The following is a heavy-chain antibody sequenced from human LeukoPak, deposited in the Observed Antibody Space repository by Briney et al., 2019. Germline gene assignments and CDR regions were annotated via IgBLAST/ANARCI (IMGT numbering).Heavy chain of an antibody. CDR1: GYTFTDYG. V-gene: IGHV1-18*01. J-gene: IGHJ4*02. CDR2: ISAYNGNT. CDR3: AGGGRWESHIYY. Sequence: ASVKVSFKASGYTFTDYGITWVRQTPTQGLQWMGWISAYNGNTNYAQDIQGRATMTTDTSTTTAYMELRNLRSDDTAVYYCAGGGRWESHIYYWGQGTLVTVSS. D-gene: IGHD1-26*01.